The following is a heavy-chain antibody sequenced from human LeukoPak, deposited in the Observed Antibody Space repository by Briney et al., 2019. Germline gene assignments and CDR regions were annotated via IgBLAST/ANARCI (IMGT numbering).Heavy chain of an antibody. V-gene: IGHV4-30-4*08. CDR2: VYYSGST. J-gene: IGHJ6*03. D-gene: IGHD2-2*01. Sequence: SQTLSLTCTVPGGSISSGDYYWSCIRQPPGKCLEWIGYVYYSGSTYYNPSLKSRVTISVDTSKNQFSLKLSSVTAADTAVYYCARVRIVVVVPAARYYMDVWGKGTTVTVSS. CDR3: ARVRIVVVVPAARYYMDV. CDR1: GGSISSGDYY.